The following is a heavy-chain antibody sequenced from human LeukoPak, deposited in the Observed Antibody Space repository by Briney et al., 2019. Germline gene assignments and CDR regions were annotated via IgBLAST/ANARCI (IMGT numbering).Heavy chain of an antibody. J-gene: IGHJ4*02. D-gene: IGHD3-22*01. CDR1: GYTFTSYD. V-gene: IGHV1-8*03. CDR2: MSPNSGNT. CDR3: ARVRNWADSLEY. Sequence: GASVKVSCKASGYTFTSYDINWVRQATGQGLEWMGWMSPNSGNTGYAQKFRDRVTITRNTSINTAYMELRSLRSEDTAMYFCARVRNWADSLEYWGPGTLITVSS.